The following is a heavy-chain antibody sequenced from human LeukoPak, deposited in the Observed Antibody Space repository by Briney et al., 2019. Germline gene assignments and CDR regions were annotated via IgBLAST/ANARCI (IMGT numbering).Heavy chain of an antibody. Sequence: GGSLRLSCAASGFTFSSYSMNWVRQAPGKGLEWVSAISGSGGSTYYADSVKGRFTISRDNSKNTLYLQMNSLRAEDTAVYYCAKLVDFWSGYYTTLDYWGQGTLVTVSS. J-gene: IGHJ4*02. V-gene: IGHV3-23*01. CDR3: AKLVDFWSGYYTTLDY. CDR2: ISGSGGST. D-gene: IGHD3-3*01. CDR1: GFTFSSYS.